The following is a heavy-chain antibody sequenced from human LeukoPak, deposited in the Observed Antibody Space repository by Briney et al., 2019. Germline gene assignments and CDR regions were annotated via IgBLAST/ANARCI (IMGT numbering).Heavy chain of an antibody. CDR1: GDSISSRNW. CDR2: IHHSGST. D-gene: IGHD3-10*01. Sequence: PPETLSLTCAVSGDSISSRNWWSWVRQPPGKGLEWIGEIHHSGSTNYNPSLKSRVTMSVDKSKNQFSLNLSSVTAADTAVYYCARIRGFGADYYYYYMDVWGKGTTVTVSS. J-gene: IGHJ6*03. V-gene: IGHV4-4*03. CDR3: ARIRGFGADYYYYYMDV.